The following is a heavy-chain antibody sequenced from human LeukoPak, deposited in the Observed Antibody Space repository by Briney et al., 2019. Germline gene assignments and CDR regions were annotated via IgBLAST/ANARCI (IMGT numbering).Heavy chain of an antibody. Sequence: GGSLRLSCAVSGITLSNYGMSWVRQAPGKGLEWVAGISDSGGRTNYADSVKGRFTISRDNPKNTLYLQMNSLRAEDTAVYYCAKDGLLEYYYDSSRYFDYWGQGTLVTVSS. V-gene: IGHV3-23*01. J-gene: IGHJ4*02. CDR2: ISDSGGRT. CDR1: GITLSNYG. CDR3: AKDGLLEYYYDSSRYFDY. D-gene: IGHD3-22*01.